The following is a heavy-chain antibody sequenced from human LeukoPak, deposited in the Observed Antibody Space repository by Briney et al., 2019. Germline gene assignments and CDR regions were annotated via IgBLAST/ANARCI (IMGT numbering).Heavy chain of an antibody. J-gene: IGHJ2*01. CDR1: DDSITIYY. CDR3: ARVYYSSSYDYWYFDL. D-gene: IGHD6-13*01. V-gene: IGHV4-59*01. CDR2: IYYSGST. Sequence: PSETLSLTCTVSDDSITIYYWTWIRQPPGKGLEWIGYIYYSGSTNYNPSLKSRVTISVDTSKNQFSLKLSSVTAADTAVYYCARVYYSSSYDYWYFDLWGRGTLVTVSS.